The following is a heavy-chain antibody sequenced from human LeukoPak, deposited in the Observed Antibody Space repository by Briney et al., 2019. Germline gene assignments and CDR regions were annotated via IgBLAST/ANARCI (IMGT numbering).Heavy chain of an antibody. CDR1: GFTFSSYS. J-gene: IGHJ4*02. D-gene: IGHD1-26*01. CDR3: AKDRGSYAFDY. CDR2: ISSSSSYM. Sequence: PGGSLRLSCAASGFTFSSYSMNWVRKAPGKGLEWVSSISSSSSYMYYADSVKGRFTISRDNAKNSLYLQMNSLRAEDTAVYYCAKDRGSYAFDYWGQGTLVTVSS. V-gene: IGHV3-21*01.